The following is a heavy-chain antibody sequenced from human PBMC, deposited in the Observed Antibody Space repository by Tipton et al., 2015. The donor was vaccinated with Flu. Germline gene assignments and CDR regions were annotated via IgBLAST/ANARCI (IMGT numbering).Heavy chain of an antibody. CDR2: ISHSGRT. Sequence: TLSLTCTVSDYSISSGYYWGWIRQPPGKGLEWIGCISHSGRTYYNPSLKSRVTISVDTAKNQFSQRLSSMTAADTALYYCARRDYSSYVSDPKNWFDTWGQGILVTVSS. V-gene: IGHV4-38-2*02. CDR1: DYSISSGYY. CDR3: ARRDYSSYVSDPKNWFDT. D-gene: IGHD4-11*01. J-gene: IGHJ5*02.